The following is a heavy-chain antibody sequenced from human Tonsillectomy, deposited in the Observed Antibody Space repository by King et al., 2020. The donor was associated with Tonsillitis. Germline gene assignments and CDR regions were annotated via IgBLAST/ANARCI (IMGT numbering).Heavy chain of an antibody. CDR3: ARGAGSQVSTLVGVAFDF. Sequence: QLVQSGGGVKKPGASVKLSCKASGYTFSGYYMHWVRQAPGQGLEWMGWINPNSGGTHYAQKFQGRVTMTRDTSNSTAYMELSRLRSDDTAAYYCARGAGSQVSTLVGVAFDFWGQGTLVTVSS. CDR2: INPNSGGT. D-gene: IGHD1-26*01. CDR1: GYTFSGYY. V-gene: IGHV1-2*02. J-gene: IGHJ4*02.